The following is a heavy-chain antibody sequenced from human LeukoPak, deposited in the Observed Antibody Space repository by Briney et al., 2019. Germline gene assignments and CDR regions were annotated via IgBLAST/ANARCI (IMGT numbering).Heavy chain of an antibody. V-gene: IGHV3-74*01. CDR2: IKGDGSSI. D-gene: IGHD6-13*01. Sequence: PGGSLRLSCAASGFTFSSCSMHWVRQAPGKGRVWVSRIKGDGSSISYADSVKGRFTIFRDNAKNTLFLQMDSLRAEDTAVYYCVRGTIAAAGIDYWGQGTLVTVSS. CDR3: VRGTIAAAGIDY. CDR1: GFTFSSCS. J-gene: IGHJ4*02.